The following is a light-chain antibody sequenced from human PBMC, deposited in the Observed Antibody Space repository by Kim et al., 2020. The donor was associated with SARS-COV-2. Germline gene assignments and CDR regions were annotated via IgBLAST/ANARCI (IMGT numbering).Light chain of an antibody. V-gene: IGKV1-39*01. Sequence: DIQMTQTPSSLSPSVGDRVTITCRASQSISSYLNWYQQRPGKAPRLLIYATSSLQSGVPSRFTCTGSGTGFTLTISSLQPEEFATYYCQQTYRTPHTFGQGTKVDIK. CDR3: QQTYRTPHT. CDR2: ATS. J-gene: IGKJ2*01. CDR1: QSISSY.